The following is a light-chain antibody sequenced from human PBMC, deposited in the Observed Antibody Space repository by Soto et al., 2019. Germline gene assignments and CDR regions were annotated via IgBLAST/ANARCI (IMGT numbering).Light chain of an antibody. CDR2: GAS. CDR3: QHYYGTSPIS. CDR1: QSVSSR. V-gene: IGKV3-20*01. J-gene: IGKJ5*01. Sequence: VLTQSPGTLSLSPGERATLSCRASQSVSSRLAWYQYKSGQAPRLLISGASRRATGIPDRFSGSGSGTDFTLTISRLEPEDFALYYCQHYYGTSPISFGQGTRLEIK.